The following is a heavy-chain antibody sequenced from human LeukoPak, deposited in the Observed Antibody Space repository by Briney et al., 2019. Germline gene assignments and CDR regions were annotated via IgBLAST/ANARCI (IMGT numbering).Heavy chain of an antibody. CDR2: IYYSGST. Sequence: SETLSLTCTVSGGSVSSGSYYWSWIRQPPGKGLEWIGYIYYSGSTNYNTSVKSRVTISVDTSKNKFSLKLSSETAADTDVYYCARDSGNCSGGSSSNWFDPWGQGTLVTVSS. CDR1: GGSVSSGSYY. J-gene: IGHJ5*02. D-gene: IGHD2-15*01. V-gene: IGHV4-61*01. CDR3: ARDSGNCSGGSSSNWFDP.